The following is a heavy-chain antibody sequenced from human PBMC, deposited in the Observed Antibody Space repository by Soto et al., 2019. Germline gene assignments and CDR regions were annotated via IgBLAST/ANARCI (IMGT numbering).Heavy chain of an antibody. V-gene: IGHV3-30*18. CDR3: AKDLRPAAMGYYYYGMDV. D-gene: IGHD2-2*01. J-gene: IGHJ6*02. CDR2: ISYDGSNK. Sequence: PGGSLRLSCAASGFTFSSYGMHWVRQAPGKGLKWVAVISYDGSNKYYADSVKGRFTISRDNSKNTLYLQMNSLRAEDTAVYYCAKDLRPAAMGYYYYGMDVWGQGTTVTVSS. CDR1: GFTFSSYG.